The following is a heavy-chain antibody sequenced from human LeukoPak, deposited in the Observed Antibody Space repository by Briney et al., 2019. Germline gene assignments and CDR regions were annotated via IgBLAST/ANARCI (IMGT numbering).Heavy chain of an antibody. Sequence: SQTLSLTCTVSGGSISNGGYYWSWIRQPPGKGLEWIGYIYHSGSTYHNPSLKSRVTISVDRSKNQFSLKLSSVTAADTAVYYCASSGSGGTYYFDYWGQGTLVTVSS. CDR1: GGSISNGGYY. D-gene: IGHD2-15*01. V-gene: IGHV4-30-2*01. CDR2: IYHSGST. J-gene: IGHJ4*02. CDR3: ASSGSGGTYYFDY.